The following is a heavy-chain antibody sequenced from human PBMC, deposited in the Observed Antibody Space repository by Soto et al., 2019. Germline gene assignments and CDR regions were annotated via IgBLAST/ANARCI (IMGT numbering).Heavy chain of an antibody. J-gene: IGHJ6*02. CDR3: ARNVFRGYSSGYRYYYGMDV. CDR2: IYYSGST. D-gene: IGHD5-18*01. V-gene: IGHV4-31*03. Sequence: SETLSLTCTVSGGSISSGGYYWSWIRQHPGKGLEWIGYIYYSGSTYYNPSLKSRVTISVDTSKNQFSLKLSSVTAADTAVYYCARNVFRGYSSGYRYYYGMDVWGQGTTVTVSS. CDR1: GGSISSGGYY.